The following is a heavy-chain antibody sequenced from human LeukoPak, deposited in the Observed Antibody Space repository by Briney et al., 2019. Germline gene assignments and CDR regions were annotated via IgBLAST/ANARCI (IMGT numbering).Heavy chain of an antibody. J-gene: IGHJ4*02. Sequence: ASVKVSCKASGYTFTGYYMHWVRLAPGQGLEWMGWINPNSGGTNYAQKFQGRVTMTRDTSISTAYMELSRLSSDDTAVYYCARTGSSGWLSLDYWGQGTLVTVSS. CDR2: INPNSGGT. D-gene: IGHD6-19*01. CDR3: ARTGSSGWLSLDY. V-gene: IGHV1-2*02. CDR1: GYTFTGYY.